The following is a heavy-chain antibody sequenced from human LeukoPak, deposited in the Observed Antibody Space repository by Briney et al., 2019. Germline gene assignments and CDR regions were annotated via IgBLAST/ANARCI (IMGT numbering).Heavy chain of an antibody. D-gene: IGHD2-21*02. V-gene: IGHV3-23*01. CDR1: GFTFSSYA. CDR3: AKRVVVTAKTHYFDY. Sequence: GGSLRLSCAASGFTFSSYAMSWVRRAPGKGLEWVSALSGSGGSTYYADSVKGRFTISRDNSKNTLYLQLNSLRAEDTALYYCAKRVVVTAKTHYFDYWGQGTLVTVSS. J-gene: IGHJ4*02. CDR2: LSGSGGST.